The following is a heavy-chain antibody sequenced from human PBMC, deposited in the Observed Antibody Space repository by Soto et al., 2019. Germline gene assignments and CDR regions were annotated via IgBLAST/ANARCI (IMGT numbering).Heavy chain of an antibody. Sequence: ASVKVSCKVSGYTLTELSMHWVRQAPGKGLEWMGGFDPEDGETIYAQKFQGRVTMTEDTSTDTAYMEPSSLRSEDTAVYYCATGGGNYYDSSAERYYYYGMDVWGQGTTVTVSS. D-gene: IGHD3-22*01. V-gene: IGHV1-24*01. CDR1: GYTLTELS. J-gene: IGHJ6*02. CDR2: FDPEDGET. CDR3: ATGGGNYYDSSAERYYYYGMDV.